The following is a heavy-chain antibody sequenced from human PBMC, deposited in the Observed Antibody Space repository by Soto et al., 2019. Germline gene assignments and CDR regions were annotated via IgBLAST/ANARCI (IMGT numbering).Heavy chain of an antibody. J-gene: IGHJ6*03. CDR1: GGSISSYY. CDR2: IYYSGST. V-gene: IGHV4-59*01. D-gene: IGHD3-3*01. CDR3: ARNFRTPGSGYYMDV. Sequence: SETLSLTCTVSGGSISSYYWSWIRQPPGKGLEWIGYIYYSGSTNYNPSLKSRVTISVDTSKNQFSLKLSSVTAADTAVYYCARNFRTPGSGYYMDVWGEGTTVTVSS.